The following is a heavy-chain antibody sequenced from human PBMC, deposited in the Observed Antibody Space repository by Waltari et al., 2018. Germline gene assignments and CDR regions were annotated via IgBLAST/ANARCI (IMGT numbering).Heavy chain of an antibody. Sequence: EVQLVESGGGLIQPGGSLRLSCAASGFTVSSNYMSWVRQAPGKGLEWVSVIYSGGSTYYADSVKGRFTISRDNSKNTLYLQMNSLRAEDTAVYYCARGLMKYQLLCWFDPWGQGTLVTVSS. J-gene: IGHJ5*02. CDR2: IYSGGST. CDR1: GFTVSSNY. D-gene: IGHD2-2*01. V-gene: IGHV3-53*01. CDR3: ARGLMKYQLLCWFDP.